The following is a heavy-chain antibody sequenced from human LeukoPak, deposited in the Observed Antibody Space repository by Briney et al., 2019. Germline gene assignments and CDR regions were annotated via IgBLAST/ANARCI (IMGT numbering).Heavy chain of an antibody. V-gene: IGHV3-30*02. Sequence: SGGSLRLSCAASGFTFSSYGMHWVRQAPGKGLEWVAFIRYDGSNKYYADSVKGRFTISRDNSKNTLYLQMNSLRPEDTAVYYCARDGSGAHTYYYYYMDVWGKGTTVTVSS. CDR3: ARDGSGAHTYYYYYMDV. J-gene: IGHJ6*03. CDR2: IRYDGSNK. D-gene: IGHD3-10*01. CDR1: GFTFSSYG.